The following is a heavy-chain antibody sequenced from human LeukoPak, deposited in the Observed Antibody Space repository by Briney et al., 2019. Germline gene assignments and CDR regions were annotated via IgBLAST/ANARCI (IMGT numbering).Heavy chain of an antibody. J-gene: IGHJ6*02. D-gene: IGHD5-18*01. CDR3: ARGEFAWIQVSYGMSV. CDR2: IKQDGTDK. CDR1: GFTFTDYW. V-gene: IGHV3-7*04. Sequence: SGGSLILSCAASGFTFTDYWMTWVRQAPGKGPEWVANIKQDGTDKYYVDSVKGRFTISRDNAKDALHLQMNSLRAEDTARYYCARGEFAWIQVSYGMSVWGQGTTVTVSS.